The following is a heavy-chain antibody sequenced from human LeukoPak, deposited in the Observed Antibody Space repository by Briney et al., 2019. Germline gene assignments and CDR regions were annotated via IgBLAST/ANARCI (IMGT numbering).Heavy chain of an antibody. CDR3: AKDDVGYCSSTSCRAYFDY. Sequence: PGGSLTLSWAASGFTFSSYGMHWVRQAPGKGLEWVACIRHDGSNKYYADSVKGRFTISRANSKNTLYLQMNSLRAEDTAVYYCAKDDVGYCSSTSCRAYFDYWGQGTQLTV. D-gene: IGHD2-2*01. V-gene: IGHV3-30*02. CDR2: IRHDGSNK. J-gene: IGHJ4*02. CDR1: GFTFSSYG.